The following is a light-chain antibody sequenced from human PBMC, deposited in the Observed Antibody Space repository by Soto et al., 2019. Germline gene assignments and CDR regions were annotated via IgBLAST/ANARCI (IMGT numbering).Light chain of an antibody. CDR3: QQYNNWPRT. J-gene: IGKJ4*01. V-gene: IGKV3-15*01. CDR2: DAS. CDR1: QAISDN. Sequence: EIVLTQSRRTLSLSPGPRSTLACRASQAISDNLAWYQHTTGQPPRLIIYDASTRATGIPARFSGGGYGTEFNLTISSLQSEDFAVYYCQQYNNWPRTFGGGTKVDI.